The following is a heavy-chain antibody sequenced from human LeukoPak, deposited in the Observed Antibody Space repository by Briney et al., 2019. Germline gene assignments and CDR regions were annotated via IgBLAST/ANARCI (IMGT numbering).Heavy chain of an antibody. CDR1: GFSFSSFG. CDR3: AKDTGDYYDTSGTYYAGWFDP. D-gene: IGHD3-22*01. CDR2: IRYDGNNK. V-gene: IGHV3-30*02. J-gene: IGHJ5*02. Sequence: GGSLRLSCAASGFSFSSFGLHWVRQAPGKGLEWVAFIRYDGNNKYFADSVKGRFTISRDNSKNTVYLQMNSLRPEETAVYHCAKDTGDYYDTSGTYYAGWFDPWGQGTLVTVSS.